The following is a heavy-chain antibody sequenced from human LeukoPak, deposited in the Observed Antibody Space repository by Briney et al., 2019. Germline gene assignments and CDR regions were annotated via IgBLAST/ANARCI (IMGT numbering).Heavy chain of an antibody. J-gene: IGHJ4*02. CDR3: ARQVVAVAGTGYFQY. Sequence: SETLSLTCTASGGSIRSSNYNWGWIRQPPGKGLEWIGSIYYSGSTYYNASLKSRGTISVDTSKNQFSLRLNSVTAADTAVYFCARQVVAVAGTGYFQYGRAGTLVTVSS. CDR2: IYYSGST. CDR1: GGSIRSSNYN. V-gene: IGHV4-39*01. D-gene: IGHD6-13*01.